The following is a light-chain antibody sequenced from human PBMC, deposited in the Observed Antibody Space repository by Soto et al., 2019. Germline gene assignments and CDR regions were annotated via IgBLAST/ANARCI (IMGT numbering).Light chain of an antibody. CDR1: QSVLYSSNNKNY. V-gene: IGKV4-1*01. CDR3: QQYYTTPWT. Sequence: DIVMTQSPDSLAVSLGERDTINCKSSQSVLYSSNNKNYLAWYQQKPGQPPKALIYWASTRESGVPDRFSGSGSGTDFTRTISSLQAEDVAVYYCQQYYTTPWTFGQGTKVEIK. CDR2: WAS. J-gene: IGKJ1*01.